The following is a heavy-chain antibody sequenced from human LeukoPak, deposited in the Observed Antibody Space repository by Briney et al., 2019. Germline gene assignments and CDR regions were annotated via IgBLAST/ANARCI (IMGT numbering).Heavy chain of an antibody. CDR1: GFSLSSDD. CDR2: VSPDGRNK. CDR3: ARDLGLRFDL. J-gene: IGHJ4*02. V-gene: IGHV3-30*03. D-gene: IGHD2-21*02. Sequence: GGSLRLSCAGSGFSLSSDDMHWLRQAPGKGPEWLAHVSPDGRNKFYADSVKGRFTISRDNAKNTLYLQMNSLTAEDTAFYYCARDLGLRFDLWGQGTLVTVTS.